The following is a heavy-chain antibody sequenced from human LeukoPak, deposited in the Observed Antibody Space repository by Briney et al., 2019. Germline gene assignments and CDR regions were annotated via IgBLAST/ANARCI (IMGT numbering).Heavy chain of an antibody. Sequence: ARSLRLSCAASGFTFDDYAMHWVRQAPGKGLEWVSGISWNSGSIGYADSVKGRFTISRDNAKNSLYLQMNSLRAEDTALYYCAKDIADSSSGYYYYYYGMDVCGQGTTVTVSS. V-gene: IGHV3-9*01. J-gene: IGHJ6*02. D-gene: IGHD6-13*01. CDR1: GFTFDDYA. CDR2: ISWNSGSI. CDR3: AKDIADSSSGYYYYYYGMDV.